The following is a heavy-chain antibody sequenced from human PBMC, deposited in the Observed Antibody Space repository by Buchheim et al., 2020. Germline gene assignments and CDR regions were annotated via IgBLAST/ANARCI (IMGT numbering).Heavy chain of an antibody. CDR2: LSYDGTIK. J-gene: IGHJ4*02. D-gene: IGHD1-1*01. CDR1: GFTFNNYA. V-gene: IGHV3-30-3*01. CDR3: ARDWGWNCEY. Sequence: QVQLVESGGGVVQPGTSLRLSCAASGFTFNNYAMHWVRQAPGKGLEWVAVLSYDGTIKYYAESVNGRFNLSRDNSKSTPLLQMNSLRIEDTAVYFCARDWGWNCEYWGQGTL.